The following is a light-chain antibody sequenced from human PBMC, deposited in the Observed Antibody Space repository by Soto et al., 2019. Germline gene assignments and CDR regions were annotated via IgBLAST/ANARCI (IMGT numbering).Light chain of an antibody. V-gene: IGKV1-5*01. CDR1: QSINSW. CDR2: DAS. J-gene: IGKJ1*01. Sequence: DIQMTQSPSTLSASVGDRVTITCRASQSINSWLAWYQQKPGKAPQILIYDASTLKSGVPSRFSASGSGTEFTLTISSLQPDDFATYYCQHYNSYSEAFGQGTKVDI. CDR3: QHYNSYSEA.